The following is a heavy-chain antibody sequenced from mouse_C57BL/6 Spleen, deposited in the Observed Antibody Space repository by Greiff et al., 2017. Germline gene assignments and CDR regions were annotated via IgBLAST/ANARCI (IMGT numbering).Heavy chain of an antibody. CDR2: VDPEAGDT. CDR3: TTLKAKLGLAMDY. J-gene: IGHJ4*01. D-gene: IGHD4-1*01. CDR1: GFNIKDYY. Sequence: EVQLQQSGAELVRPGASVKLSCTASGFNIKDYYMHWVKQRPEQGLEWIGRVDPEAGDTEYAPKFQGQATMTADTSSNTAYLQLSSLTSEDTAVYYCTTLKAKLGLAMDYWGQGTSVTVSS. V-gene: IGHV14-1*01.